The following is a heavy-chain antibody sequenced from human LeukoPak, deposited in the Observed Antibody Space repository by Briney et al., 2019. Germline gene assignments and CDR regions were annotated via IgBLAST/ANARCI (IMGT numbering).Heavy chain of an antibody. CDR1: GGSTSVYY. CDR2: IYYSGST. D-gene: IGHD5-24*01. CDR3: ARGYGYQNFDY. V-gene: IGHV4-59*01. Sequence: SETLSLTCTVSGGSTSVYYWSWIRQPPGKGLEWIGHIYYSGSTNYNPSLKSRVTISLDTSKNQFSLKLNSLTAADTAVYYCARGYGYQNFDYWGQGTLVTVSS. J-gene: IGHJ4*02.